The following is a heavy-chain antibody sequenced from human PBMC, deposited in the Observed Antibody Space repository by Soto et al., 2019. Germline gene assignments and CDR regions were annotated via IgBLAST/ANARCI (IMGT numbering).Heavy chain of an antibody. Sequence: SETLSLTCAVYGGSFSGYYWSWIRQPPGKGLKWIGEINHSGSTNYNPSLKSRVTISVDTSKNQFSLKLSSVTAADTAVYYCARGRGTMVRGVLLYYYYGMDVWGQGTTVTVSS. D-gene: IGHD3-10*01. CDR1: GGSFSGYY. CDR3: ARGRGTMVRGVLLYYYYGMDV. V-gene: IGHV4-34*01. J-gene: IGHJ6*02. CDR2: INHSGST.